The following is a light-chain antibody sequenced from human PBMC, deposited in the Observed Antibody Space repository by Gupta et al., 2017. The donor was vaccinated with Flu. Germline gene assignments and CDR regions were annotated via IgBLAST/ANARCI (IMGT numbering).Light chain of an antibody. Sequence: EIVLTQSPGTLSLSPGERATLSCRASQSVSSSYLAWYQQKPGQAPRLLIYGASSRATGIPDRCSGSGSGTDFTLTISRLEPEDFAVDYCQQDGSSPLTFGGGTKVEIK. V-gene: IGKV3-20*01. J-gene: IGKJ4*01. CDR3: QQDGSSPLT. CDR2: GAS. CDR1: QSVSSSY.